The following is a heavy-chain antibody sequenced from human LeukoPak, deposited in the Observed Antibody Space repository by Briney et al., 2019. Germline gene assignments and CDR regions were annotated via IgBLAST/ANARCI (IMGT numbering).Heavy chain of an antibody. V-gene: IGHV3-48*01. CDR2: ISGSSGII. D-gene: IGHD1-26*01. CDR3: ASDSGSYSR. J-gene: IGHJ4*02. CDR1: GFTFNTYT. Sequence: GGSLRLSCAASGFTFNTYTMNWVRQAPGKGLEWVSYISGSSGIIDYADSVRGRFTISRDNAKNSLYLQMNSLRAEDTAVYYCASDSGSYSRWGQGTLVTVSS.